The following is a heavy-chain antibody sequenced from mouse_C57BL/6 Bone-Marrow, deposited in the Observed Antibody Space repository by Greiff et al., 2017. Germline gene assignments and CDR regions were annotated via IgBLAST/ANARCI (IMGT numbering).Heavy chain of an antibody. J-gene: IGHJ3*01. CDR3: ARLGNSAWFAY. Sequence: EVQLMESGGDLVKPGGSLKLSCAASGFTFSSYGMSWVRQTPDKRLEWVATISSGGSYTYYPDSVKGRFTISRDNAKNTLYLQMSSLKSEDTAMYYCARLGNSAWFAYWGQGTLVTVSA. CDR2: ISSGGSYT. D-gene: IGHD2-1*01. CDR1: GFTFSSYG. V-gene: IGHV5-6*01.